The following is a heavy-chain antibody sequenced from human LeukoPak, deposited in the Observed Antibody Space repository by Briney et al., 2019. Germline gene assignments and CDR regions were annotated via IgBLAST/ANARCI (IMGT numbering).Heavy chain of an antibody. CDR2: IRGGATSE. D-gene: IGHD4-17*01. CDR1: GFTFGAYA. Sequence: GGSLRLSCTASGFTFGAYAMMWVRQAPGHGPEWVSAIRGGATSEFYADSVKGRFRISRDNSKDTLFLQMNSLRAEDTAVYYCARDPNGDYIGAFDMWGPGTMVTVSS. CDR3: ARDPNGDYIGAFDM. J-gene: IGHJ3*02. V-gene: IGHV3-23*01.